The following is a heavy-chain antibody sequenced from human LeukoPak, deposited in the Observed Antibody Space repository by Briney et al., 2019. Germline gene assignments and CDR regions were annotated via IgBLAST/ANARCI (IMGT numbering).Heavy chain of an antibody. D-gene: IGHD7-27*01. Sequence: SQTLSLTCTVSGGSISSGDYYWSWIRQSPGKGLEWVGYIYNSGSSYCNPSLKSRLTISVDTSKNQFSLKLSSVTAADTAVYYCARDKSGQILSNYYYGMDVWGPGTTVTVSS. J-gene: IGHJ6*02. CDR1: GGSISSGDYY. CDR2: IYNSGSS. V-gene: IGHV4-30-4*01. CDR3: ARDKSGQILSNYYYGMDV.